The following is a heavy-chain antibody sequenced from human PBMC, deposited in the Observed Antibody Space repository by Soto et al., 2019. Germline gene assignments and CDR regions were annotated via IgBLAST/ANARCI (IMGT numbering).Heavy chain of an antibody. D-gene: IGHD6-13*01. Sequence: WASVKVSCKASGYTFTSYGISWVRQAPGQGLEWMGWISAYNGNTNYAQKLQGRVTMTTDTSTSTAYMELRSLRSDDTAVYYCARDPKQQLPLGRQDYWGQGTLVTVSS. J-gene: IGHJ4*02. CDR3: ARDPKQQLPLGRQDY. CDR1: GYTFTSYG. V-gene: IGHV1-18*01. CDR2: ISAYNGNT.